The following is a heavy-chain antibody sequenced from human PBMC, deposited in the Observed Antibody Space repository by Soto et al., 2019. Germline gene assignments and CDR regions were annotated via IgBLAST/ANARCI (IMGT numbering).Heavy chain of an antibody. Sequence: QVQLQESGPGLVKPSETLSLTCTVSGGSISSYYWSWIRQPPGKGLEWIGYIYYSGSTNSSPSLKRRVTMPVDTSKNHVSLKLSSVTAADTAVYFCARVIAAPDDYYYGMDVWGQGTTVTVSS. CDR1: GGSISSYY. V-gene: IGHV4-59*01. J-gene: IGHJ6*02. CDR2: IYYSGST. CDR3: ARVIAAPDDYYYGMDV. D-gene: IGHD6-13*01.